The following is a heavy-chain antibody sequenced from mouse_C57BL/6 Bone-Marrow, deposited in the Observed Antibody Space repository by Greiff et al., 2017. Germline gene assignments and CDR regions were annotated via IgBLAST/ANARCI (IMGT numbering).Heavy chain of an antibody. Sequence: QVQLQQSGPELVKPGASVKISCKASGYAFSSSWMNWVKQRPGKGLEWIGRIYPGDGDTNYNGKFKGKATLTADKSSNTAYMQLSSLTSEDSAGYCCGRSGITTVYDYWGQGTTLTVSS. J-gene: IGHJ2*01. D-gene: IGHD1-1*01. V-gene: IGHV1-82*01. CDR1: GYAFSSSW. CDR2: IYPGDGDT. CDR3: GRSGITTVYDY.